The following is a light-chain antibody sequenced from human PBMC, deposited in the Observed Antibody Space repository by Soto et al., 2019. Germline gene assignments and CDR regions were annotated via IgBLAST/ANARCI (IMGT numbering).Light chain of an antibody. V-gene: IGKV3-15*01. CDR2: DAS. J-gene: IGKJ2*01. CDR1: QSVSSN. Sequence: IMMTQSPATLSVSPGERATLSCRASQSVSSNLAWYQQKPGQAPRLLIYDASTRATGIPARFSGSGSGTEFTLTISSLQSEDCAVYYCQQYNNWPFTFGQGTKLEI. CDR3: QQYNNWPFT.